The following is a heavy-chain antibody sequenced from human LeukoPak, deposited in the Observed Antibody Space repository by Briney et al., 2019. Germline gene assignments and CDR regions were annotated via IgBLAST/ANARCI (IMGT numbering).Heavy chain of an antibody. CDR3: ARAGTYYDFWSGKSDKYYFDY. D-gene: IGHD3-3*01. CDR2: INHSGST. J-gene: IGHJ4*02. V-gene: IGHV4-34*01. CDR1: GGSFSGYY. Sequence: PSETLSLTCAVYGGSFSGYYWSWIRQPPGKGLEWIGEINHSGSTNYNPSPKSRVTISVDTSKNQFSLKLSSVTAADTAVYYCARAGTYYDFWSGKSDKYYFDYWGQGTLVTVSS.